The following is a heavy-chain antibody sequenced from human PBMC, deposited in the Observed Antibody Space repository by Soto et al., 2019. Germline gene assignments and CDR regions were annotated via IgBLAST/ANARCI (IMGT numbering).Heavy chain of an antibody. CDR3: ARERGVLSEAFDI. V-gene: IGHV6-1*01. D-gene: IGHD3-16*02. Sequence: SRTLSFSCAISGDSVSSNSAAWNWIRQSPSRGLEWLGRTYYRSQWYHDYAPSVKSRITINPDTSKNHFSLQLNSVTPEDTAVYYCARERGVLSEAFDIWGRGTMVTVS. CDR1: GDSVSSNSAA. CDR2: TYYRSQWYH. J-gene: IGHJ3*02.